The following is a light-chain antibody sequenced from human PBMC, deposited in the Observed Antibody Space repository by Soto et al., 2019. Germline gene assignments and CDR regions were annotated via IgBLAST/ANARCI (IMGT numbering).Light chain of an antibody. CDR1: QSVFRSTNNKEN. J-gene: IGKJ4*01. V-gene: IGKV4-1*01. CDR2: WAS. CDR3: QQYYSIPLT. Sequence: DIVMTQSPDSLALSLGERATINCWSSQSVFRSTNNKENLAWYQQKPGQPPKLLIYWASTRESGVPDRFTGSGSGTDFTLTISSLQAEDVATYYCQQYYSIPLTFGGGTKVDIK.